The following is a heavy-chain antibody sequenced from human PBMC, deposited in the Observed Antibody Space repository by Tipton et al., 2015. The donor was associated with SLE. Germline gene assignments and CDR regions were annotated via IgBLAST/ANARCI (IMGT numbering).Heavy chain of an antibody. CDR1: GVSIFNFY. CDR3: AREGGGPDY. J-gene: IGHJ4*02. V-gene: IGHV4-59*12. D-gene: IGHD1-26*01. Sequence: TLSLTCTVSGVSIFNFYWSWFRQPPGKGPECIAYIHYSGSTNSNPSLGSRVTISIDTSKSQFFLNLSSVTAADTAVYYCAREGGGPDYWGQGTLVTVSS. CDR2: IHYSGST.